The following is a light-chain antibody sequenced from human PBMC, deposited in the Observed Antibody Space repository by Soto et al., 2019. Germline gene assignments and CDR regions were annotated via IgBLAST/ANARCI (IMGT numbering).Light chain of an antibody. V-gene: IGKV3-20*01. J-gene: IGKJ1*01. CDR2: GAS. CDR3: QQYGSSPPKT. CDR1: QGIKDY. Sequence: EIVLTQSPATLSLSPGERATLSCRASQGIKDYVAWFQQKPGQAPRLLLYGASTRATGIPDRFSGSGSGTEFTLTISRLEPEDLAVYYCQQYGSSPPKTFGQGTKVDIK.